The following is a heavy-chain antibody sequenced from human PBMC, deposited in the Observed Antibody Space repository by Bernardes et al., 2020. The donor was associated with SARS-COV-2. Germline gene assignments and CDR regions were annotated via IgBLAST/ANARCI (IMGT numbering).Heavy chain of an antibody. D-gene: IGHD2-15*01. V-gene: IGHV3-74*01. CDR3: ARDVVGKEDF. Sequence: GSVRLSCSASGLTFSRFWMHWVRQVPGKGLVWVSRINEDGTITDYADSVKGRFTISRDNAKNTLFLHMNSLRAEDSAVYYCARDVVGKEDFWGQGTLVTVSS. J-gene: IGHJ4*02. CDR1: GLTFSRFW. CDR2: INEDGTIT.